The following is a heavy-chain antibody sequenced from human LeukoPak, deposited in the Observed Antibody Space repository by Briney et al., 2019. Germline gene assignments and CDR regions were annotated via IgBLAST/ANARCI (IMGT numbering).Heavy chain of an antibody. D-gene: IGHD6-13*01. V-gene: IGHV1-24*01. CDR3: ATDKPGSSSWYWFDP. CDR2: FDPEDGET. J-gene: IGHJ5*02. CDR1: GYTLTELS. Sequence: GASVKVSCKVSGYTLTELSVHWVRQAPGKGLEWMGGFDPEDGETIYAQKFQGRVTMTEDTSTDTAYMELSSLRSEDTAVYYCATDKPGSSSWYWFDPWGQGTLVTVSS.